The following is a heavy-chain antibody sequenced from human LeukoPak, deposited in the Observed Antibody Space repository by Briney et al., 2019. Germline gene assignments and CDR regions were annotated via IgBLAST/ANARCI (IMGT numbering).Heavy chain of an antibody. CDR3: AKRKQLAFDY. CDR1: GFTFSSYA. Sequence: GGSLRLSCAASGFTFSSYAMSWVRQAPGKGLEWVSAISGRGGSTYYADSVKGRFTISRDNSKNTLYLQMNSLRAEDTAAYYCAKRKQLAFDYWGQGTLVTVSS. CDR2: ISGRGGST. D-gene: IGHD6-13*01. V-gene: IGHV3-23*01. J-gene: IGHJ4*02.